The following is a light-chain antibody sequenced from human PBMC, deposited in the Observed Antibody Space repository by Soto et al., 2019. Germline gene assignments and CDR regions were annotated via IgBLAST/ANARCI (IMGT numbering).Light chain of an antibody. CDR1: QDITNY. CDR3: QQYDNLPPDT. Sequence: DSQMTQSPSSLSASVGDRVTITCRASQDITNYLNLYRQIPGKAPELLIYGASNLETGVPSRLSGSGSGTHFTFTISSLQPEDIATYYCQQYDNLPPDTFGQGTKLEI. V-gene: IGKV1-33*01. J-gene: IGKJ2*01. CDR2: GAS.